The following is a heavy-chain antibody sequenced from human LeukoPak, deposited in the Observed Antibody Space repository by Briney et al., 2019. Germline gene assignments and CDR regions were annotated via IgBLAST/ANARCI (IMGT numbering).Heavy chain of an antibody. V-gene: IGHV4-30-4*08. J-gene: IGHJ4*02. CDR2: IYYSGST. CDR3: ARSKHHPYYYDSSGPLFDY. CDR1: GGSISSGDYY. D-gene: IGHD3-22*01. Sequence: SETLSLTCTVSGGSISSGDYYWSWIRQPPGKGLEWIGYIYYSGSTYYNPSLKSRVTISVDTSKNQFSLKLSSVTAADTAVYYCARSKHHPYYYDSSGPLFDYWSQGTLVTVSS.